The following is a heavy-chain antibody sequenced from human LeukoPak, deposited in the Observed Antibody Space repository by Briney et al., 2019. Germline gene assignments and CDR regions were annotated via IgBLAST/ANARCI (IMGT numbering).Heavy chain of an antibody. D-gene: IGHD7-27*01. V-gene: IGHV4-59*01. CDR1: GASINSYY. Sequence: SETLSLTCSVSGASINSYYWNWIRQPPGKGLEWIGNTYYSGSTNYNPSLSSRVTISLDTSKNQFSLKMASVTAADTAVYYCAKDWAPGSWGQGTLVTISS. CDR3: AKDWAPGS. J-gene: IGHJ5*02. CDR2: TYYSGST.